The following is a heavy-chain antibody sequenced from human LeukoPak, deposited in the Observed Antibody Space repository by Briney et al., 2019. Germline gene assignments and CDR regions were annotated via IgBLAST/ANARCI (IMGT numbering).Heavy chain of an antibody. J-gene: IGHJ4*02. Sequence: GGSLRLSCAASGFTFSSYWMHWVRQAPGKGLVWVSRIDSDGSSTIYADSVKGRFTISRDNAKNTLNLQTNSLRAEDTALYYCARSGAPTPGYWGQGTLVIVSS. CDR1: GFTFSSYW. CDR3: ARSGAPTPGY. V-gene: IGHV3-74*01. CDR2: IDSDGSST. D-gene: IGHD2-15*01.